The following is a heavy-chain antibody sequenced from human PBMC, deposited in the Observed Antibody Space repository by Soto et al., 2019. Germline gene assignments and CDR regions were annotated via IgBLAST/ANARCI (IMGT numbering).Heavy chain of an antibody. Sequence: QIQLVQSGAEVKKPGASVKVSCKASGFTFSDYGFSGVRQAPGRGLEWMGWISAFNGETNYTQKSEGRVAMTTDAATTTAYMELRSLTVDDTAVYYCVRDQQWLLPVHLNFDYWGQGTVVTVSS. J-gene: IGHJ4*02. V-gene: IGHV1-18*01. CDR3: VRDQQWLLPVHLNFDY. CDR1: GFTFSDYG. CDR2: ISAFNGET. D-gene: IGHD6-19*01.